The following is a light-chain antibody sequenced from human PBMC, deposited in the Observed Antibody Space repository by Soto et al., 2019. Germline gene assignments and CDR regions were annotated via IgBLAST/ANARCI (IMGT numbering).Light chain of an antibody. CDR1: QSVSNY. CDR2: GAS. CDR3: HQYGGSPQT. V-gene: IGKV3-20*01. J-gene: IGKJ1*01. Sequence: EIVLTQSPGTLSLSPGERATLSCRASQSVSNYLAWYQRKPGQAPRLLIYGASSRATGIPDRFSGSGSGIDLTLTISRLEPEDFAVYYCHQYGGSPQTFGQGTKLDIK.